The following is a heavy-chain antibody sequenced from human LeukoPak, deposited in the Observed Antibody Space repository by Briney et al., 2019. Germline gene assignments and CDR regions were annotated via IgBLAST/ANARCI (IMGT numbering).Heavy chain of an antibody. CDR3: ARDSWEDDIETFDY. CDR2: IIPIFGTA. Sequence: GASVKVSCKASGGTFSSYAISWVRQAPGQGLEWMGGIIPIFGTANYAQKFQGRVTITADESTSTAYMELSSLRSEDTAVYYCARDSWEDDIETFDYWGQGTLVTVSS. CDR1: GGTFSSYA. D-gene: IGHD3-9*01. J-gene: IGHJ4*02. V-gene: IGHV1-69*13.